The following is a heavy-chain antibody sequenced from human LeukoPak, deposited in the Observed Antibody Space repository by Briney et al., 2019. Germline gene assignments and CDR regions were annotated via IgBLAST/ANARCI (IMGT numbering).Heavy chain of an antibody. Sequence: VASVKVSCKASGYTFTGYYMHWVRQAPGQGLEWMGWINPNSGGTNYAQKFQGRVTMTRGTSISTAYMELSRLRSDDTAVYYCARDKADDYYGSGSFYYYYGMDVWGQGTTVTVSS. CDR3: ARDKADDYYGSGSFYYYYGMDV. CDR1: GYTFTGYY. J-gene: IGHJ6*02. D-gene: IGHD3-10*01. CDR2: INPNSGGT. V-gene: IGHV1-2*02.